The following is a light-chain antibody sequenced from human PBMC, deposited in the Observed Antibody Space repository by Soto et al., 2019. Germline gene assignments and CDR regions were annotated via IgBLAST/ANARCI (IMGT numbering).Light chain of an antibody. Sequence: EFVLTQSPAKLSLSPGERATLSCRASQSISSSFFAWYHQTPGQAPRLLIYGASSRGSGLPDRFSGSGSGRDFTLTISRLEPEDFAVYYCQQYGSSPPLTFGGGTKVEIK. J-gene: IGKJ4*01. CDR1: QSISSSF. CDR3: QQYGSSPPLT. CDR2: GAS. V-gene: IGKV3-20*01.